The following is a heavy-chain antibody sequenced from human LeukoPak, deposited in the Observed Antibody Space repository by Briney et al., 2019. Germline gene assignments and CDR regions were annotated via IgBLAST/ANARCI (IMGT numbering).Heavy chain of an antibody. V-gene: IGHV4-39*07. CDR2: IYYSGST. CDR1: GGSISSSSYY. Sequence: SETLSLTCTVSGGSISSSSYYWGWIRQPPGKGLEWIGSIYYSGSTYYNPSLKSRVTISVDTSKNQFSLKLSSVTAADTAVYYCARRRRITMVRGVIDYWGQGTLVTVSS. J-gene: IGHJ4*02. D-gene: IGHD3-10*01. CDR3: ARRRRITMVRGVIDY.